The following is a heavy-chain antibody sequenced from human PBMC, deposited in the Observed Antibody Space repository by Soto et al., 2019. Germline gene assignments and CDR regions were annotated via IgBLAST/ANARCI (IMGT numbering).Heavy chain of an antibody. D-gene: IGHD3-16*01. Sequence: EVQLVESGGGLVQPGGSLRLSCVVSGFTFSAYSMNWVRQAPGKGLEWVSYISSNSDTKYYADPVKGRFTISRDNANNSLFLQMNSLRDEDTAGDYCARFPNHGGYGNWFGPWGQGTLVTVSS. CDR2: ISSNSDTK. CDR1: GFTFSAYS. CDR3: ARFPNHGGYGNWFGP. V-gene: IGHV3-48*02. J-gene: IGHJ5*02.